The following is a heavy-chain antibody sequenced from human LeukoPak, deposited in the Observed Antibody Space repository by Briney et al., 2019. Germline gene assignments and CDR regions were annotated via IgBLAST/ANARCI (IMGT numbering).Heavy chain of an antibody. CDR2: IYYSGST. J-gene: IGHJ4*02. Sequence: SETLSLTCAVSGGSISSYYWSWIRQPPGKGLEWIGYIYYSGSTNYSPSLKSRVTISVDTSKNQFSLKLSSVTAADTAVYYCARASSYGSGSCRPDYWGQGTLVTVSS. V-gene: IGHV4-59*01. CDR3: ARASSYGSGSCRPDY. D-gene: IGHD3-10*01. CDR1: GGSISSYY.